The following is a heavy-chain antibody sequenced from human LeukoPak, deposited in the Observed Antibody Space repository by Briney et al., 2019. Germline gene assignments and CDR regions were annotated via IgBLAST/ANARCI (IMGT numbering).Heavy chain of an antibody. V-gene: IGHV3-7*01. CDR3: ARPSSGPFDAFDI. CDR1: GFTFSSYW. J-gene: IGHJ3*02. D-gene: IGHD6-19*01. CDR2: IKQDGSEK. Sequence: GGSLRLSCAASGFTFSSYWMSWVRQAPGKGLEWVANIKQDGSEKYYVDSVKGRFTISRDNAKNSLYLQMNSLRAEDTAVYYCARPSSGPFDAFDIWGQGTLVTVSS.